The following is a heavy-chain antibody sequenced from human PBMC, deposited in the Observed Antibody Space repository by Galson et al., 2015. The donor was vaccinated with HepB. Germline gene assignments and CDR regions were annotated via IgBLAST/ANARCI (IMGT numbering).Heavy chain of an antibody. V-gene: IGHV4-30-2*01. CDR2: IYYTGRA. Sequence: TLSLTCAVSGGSLSSGANSWSWIRQPPGKGLEWVGYIYYTGRAFYNPSLKSRATISVDSSKNQFSLKLNSVTAADTAVYYCAKDGGSWPDSWGQGTLVTVSS. CDR3: AKDGGSWPDS. D-gene: IGHD6-13*01. J-gene: IGHJ4*02. CDR1: GGSLSSGANS.